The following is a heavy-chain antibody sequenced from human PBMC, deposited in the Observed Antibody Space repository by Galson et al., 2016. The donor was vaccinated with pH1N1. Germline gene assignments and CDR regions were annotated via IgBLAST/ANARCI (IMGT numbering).Heavy chain of an antibody. CDR3: VTDVFCSDGTCYMFDY. CDR1: GLAFRSNG. D-gene: IGHD2-15*01. V-gene: IGHV3-23*01. Sequence: SLRLSCAASGLAFRSNGMGWVRQAPEKGLEWVSTISSSGDNTHYADSVKGRFTISRDNSKHTLSLQMNGLRAEDTAVYYCVTDVFCSDGTCYMFDYWGQGTRVIVSS. CDR2: ISSSGDNT. J-gene: IGHJ4*02.